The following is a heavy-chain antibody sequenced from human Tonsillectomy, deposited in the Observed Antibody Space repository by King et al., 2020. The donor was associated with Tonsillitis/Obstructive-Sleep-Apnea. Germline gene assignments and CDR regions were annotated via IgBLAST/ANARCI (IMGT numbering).Heavy chain of an antibody. D-gene: IGHD6-13*01. Sequence: VQLQQWGAGLLKPSETLSLTCAVYGGSFSGYYWSWIRQPPGKGLEWIGEINHSGSTNYNPSLKSRVTISVDTSKNQFSLKLSSVTAADTAVYYCGTGQLALPIDYLGQGTLVTVSS. CDR1: GGSFSGYY. V-gene: IGHV4-34*01. CDR3: GTGQLALPIDY. J-gene: IGHJ4*02. CDR2: INHSGST.